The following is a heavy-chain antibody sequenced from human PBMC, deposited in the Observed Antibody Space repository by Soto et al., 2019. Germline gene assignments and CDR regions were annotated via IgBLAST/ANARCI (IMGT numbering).Heavy chain of an antibody. Sequence: GGSLRLSCAASGFTFSSFGMNWVRQAPGKGLEWVSYISSSSTFIYSADSVKGRFTISRDNAKNSLYLQMNSLRAEDTAVYYCAREIVVARGASYFDYWGPGTLVTVSS. CDR2: ISSSSTFI. D-gene: IGHD2-2*01. CDR3: AREIVVARGASYFDY. J-gene: IGHJ4*02. V-gene: IGHV3-21*05. CDR1: GFTFSSFG.